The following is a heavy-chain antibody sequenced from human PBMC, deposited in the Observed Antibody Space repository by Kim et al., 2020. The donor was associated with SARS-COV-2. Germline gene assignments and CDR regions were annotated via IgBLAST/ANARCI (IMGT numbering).Heavy chain of an antibody. J-gene: IGHJ4*02. V-gene: IGHV4-59*08. D-gene: IGHD5-12*01. CDR3: ARHRRGYDLGTDDY. Sequence: NPSLQSRVTISVDTSKNQFSLKLSSVTAADTAVYYCARHRRGYDLGTDDYWGQGTLVTVSS.